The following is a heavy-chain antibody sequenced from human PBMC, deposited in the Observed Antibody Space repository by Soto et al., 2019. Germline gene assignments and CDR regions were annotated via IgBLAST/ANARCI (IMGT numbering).Heavy chain of an antibody. J-gene: IGHJ4*02. CDR3: ARDLDYYDSSGSKASFEY. V-gene: IGHV1-18*04. CDR1: GYTFTSYG. Sequence: GGSVKVSCKASGYTFTSYGISWVRQAPGQGLEWMGWISAYNGNTNYAQKLQGRVNMTTDTSTSTAYMELRSLRSDDTAVYYCARDLDYYDSSGSKASFEYLGEGTLVTVSP. CDR2: ISAYNGNT. D-gene: IGHD3-22*01.